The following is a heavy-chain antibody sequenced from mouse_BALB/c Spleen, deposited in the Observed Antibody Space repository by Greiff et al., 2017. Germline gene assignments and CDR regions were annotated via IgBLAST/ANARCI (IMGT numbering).Heavy chain of an antibody. CDR2: IDPANGNT. J-gene: IGHJ2*01. V-gene: IGHV14-3*02. D-gene: IGHD2-2*01. CDR3: ALLWLRRYYFDY. CDR1: GFNIKDTY. Sequence: VQLQQSGAELVKPGASVKLSCTASGFNIKDTYMHWVKQRPEQGLEWIGRIDPANGNTKYDPKFQGKATITADTSSNTAYLQLSSLTSEDTAVYYCALLWLRRYYFDYWGQGTTLTVSS.